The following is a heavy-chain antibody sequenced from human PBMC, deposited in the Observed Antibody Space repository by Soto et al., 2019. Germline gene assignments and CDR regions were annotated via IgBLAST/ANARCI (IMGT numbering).Heavy chain of an antibody. D-gene: IGHD3-3*01. Sequence: EVQLVESGGGLVQPGGSLRLSCSASGFSVSSNYMSWVRQAPGKGLQWVSLVYSGGSTNYADSVKDRFIISRDNSKNTLYLQMNGLRAEDTAVYYCARYYDFWSGYYAFDIWGQGTVVTVSS. CDR2: VYSGGST. J-gene: IGHJ3*02. CDR3: ARYYDFWSGYYAFDI. CDR1: GFSVSSNY. V-gene: IGHV3-66*01.